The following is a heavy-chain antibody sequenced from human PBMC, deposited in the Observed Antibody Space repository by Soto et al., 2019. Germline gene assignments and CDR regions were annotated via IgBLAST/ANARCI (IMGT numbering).Heavy chain of an antibody. Sequence: SETLSLTCTVSGGSISSGDYYWSWIRQPPGKGLEWIGYIYYSGSTYYNPSLKSRVTISVDTSKNQFSLKLSSVTAADTAVYYCARGVSVTTVDVWGQGTTVTVPS. CDR3: ARGVSVTTVDV. CDR2: IYYSGST. J-gene: IGHJ6*02. V-gene: IGHV4-30-4*01. D-gene: IGHD4-4*01. CDR1: GGSISSGDYY.